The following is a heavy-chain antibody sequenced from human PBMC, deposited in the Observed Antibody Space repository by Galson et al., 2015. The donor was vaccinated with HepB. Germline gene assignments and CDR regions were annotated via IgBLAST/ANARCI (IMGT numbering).Heavy chain of an antibody. CDR2: INPNSGGT. V-gene: IGHV1-2*06. CDR1: GYTFTGYY. Sequence: SVKVSCKASGYTFTGYYMHWVRQAPGQGPEWMGRINPNSGGTNYAQKFQGRVTMTRDTSISTAYMELSRLRSDDTAVYYCARVRTVTTAYYYYMDVWGKGTTVTVSS. J-gene: IGHJ6*03. D-gene: IGHD4-17*01. CDR3: ARVRTVTTAYYYYMDV.